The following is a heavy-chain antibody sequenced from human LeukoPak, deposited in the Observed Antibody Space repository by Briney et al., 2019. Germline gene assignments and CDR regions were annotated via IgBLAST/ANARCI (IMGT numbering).Heavy chain of an antibody. CDR2: INPNSGGT. CDR3: ARDLPGWFGESVDY. Sequence: VASVKVSCKASGYTFTGYYMHWVRQAPGQGLEWMGWINPNSGGTNYAQKFQGRVTMTRDTSISTAYMELSRLRSDDTAVYYCARDLPGWFGESVDYWGQGTLVTVSS. J-gene: IGHJ4*02. D-gene: IGHD3-10*01. CDR1: GYTFTGYY. V-gene: IGHV1-2*02.